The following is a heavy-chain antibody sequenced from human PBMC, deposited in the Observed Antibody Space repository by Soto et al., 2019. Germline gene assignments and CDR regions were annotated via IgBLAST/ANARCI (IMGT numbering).Heavy chain of an antibody. CDR1: GFTFSSYV. CDR2: IWYDGSNK. J-gene: IGHJ6*02. V-gene: IGHV3-33*01. CDR3: ARFEQLWYRYYYYGMDV. Sequence: PGGSLRLSWAASGFTFSSYVMHWVGQAPGKGLEWVAVIWYDGSNKYYADSVKGRFTISRDNSKNTLYLQMNSLRAEDTAVYYCARFEQLWYRYYYYGMDVWGQGTTVTVSS. D-gene: IGHD5-18*01.